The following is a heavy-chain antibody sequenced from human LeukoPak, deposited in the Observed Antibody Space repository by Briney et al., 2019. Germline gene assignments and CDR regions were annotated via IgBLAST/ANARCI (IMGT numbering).Heavy chain of an antibody. J-gene: IGHJ4*02. D-gene: IGHD3-9*01. CDR3: ARDRFFSPFLTGFGY. CDR2: INSDGTNT. V-gene: IGHV3-74*01. Sequence: GGSLRLSCAAPGFTFSTYWMHWVRQAPGKGLVWVSRINSDGTNTGYADSVKGRFSISRDNATNTVYLQMNSLRAEDTAVYYCARDRFFSPFLTGFGYWGQGTLVTVSS. CDR1: GFTFSTYW.